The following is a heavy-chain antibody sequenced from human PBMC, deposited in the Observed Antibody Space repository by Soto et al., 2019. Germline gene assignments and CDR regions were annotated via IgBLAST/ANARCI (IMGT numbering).Heavy chain of an antibody. CDR3: ARDRSYYGSGRLDY. CDR2: VYYSGST. D-gene: IGHD3-10*01. J-gene: IGHJ4*02. V-gene: IGHV4-31*03. Sequence: QVQLQESGPGLVKPSETLSLTCTVSNGSISSGGYYWSWIRQHPGKGLEWIGYVYYSGSTYYNPSRKSRVTXXVXTXXNQFSVKLSSVTAADTAVYYCARDRSYYGSGRLDYWGQGTLVTVSS. CDR1: NGSISSGGYY.